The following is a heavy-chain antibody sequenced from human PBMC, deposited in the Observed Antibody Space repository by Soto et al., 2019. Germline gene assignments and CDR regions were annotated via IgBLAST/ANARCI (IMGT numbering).Heavy chain of an antibody. J-gene: IGHJ4*02. CDR1: GFTFSSYG. Sequence: QVQLVESGGGVVKPGRYLRLSCAASGFTFSSYGMHWVRQAPGKGLEWVAVISYDGSNKYYADSVKGRFTISRDNSKNTLYLQMNSLRAEDTAVYYCAKDSRIVVVTAPYDYWGQGTLVTVSS. CDR3: AKDSRIVVVTAPYDY. V-gene: IGHV3-30*18. D-gene: IGHD2-21*02. CDR2: ISYDGSNK.